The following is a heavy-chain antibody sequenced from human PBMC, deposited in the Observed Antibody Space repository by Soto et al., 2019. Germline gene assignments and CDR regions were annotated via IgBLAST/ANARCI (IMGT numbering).Heavy chain of an antibody. CDR2: MNPNSGNT. CDR3: ARTRITMVRGVIGYYYYYYMDV. D-gene: IGHD3-10*01. Sequence: ASVKVSCKASGYTFTSYDINWVRQATGQGLEWMGWMNPNSGNTGYAQKFQGRVTMTRNTSISTAYMELSSLRSEDTAVYYCARTRITMVRGVIGYYYYYYMDVWGKGTTVTVSS. J-gene: IGHJ6*03. V-gene: IGHV1-8*01. CDR1: GYTFTSYD.